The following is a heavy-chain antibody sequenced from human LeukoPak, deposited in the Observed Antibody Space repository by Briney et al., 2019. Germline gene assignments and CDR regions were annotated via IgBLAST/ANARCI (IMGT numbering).Heavy chain of an antibody. V-gene: IGHV3-30*03. J-gene: IGHJ3*02. CDR2: ISYDGSNK. CDR3: ARDEGIAAAGTFGAFDI. CDR1: GFTFSSYG. Sequence: GGSLRLSCAASGFTFSSYGMHWVRQAPGKGLEWVAVISYDGSNKYYADSVKGRFTISRDNSKNTLYLQMGSLRAEDMAVYYCARDEGIAAAGTFGAFDIWGQGTMVTVSS. D-gene: IGHD6-13*01.